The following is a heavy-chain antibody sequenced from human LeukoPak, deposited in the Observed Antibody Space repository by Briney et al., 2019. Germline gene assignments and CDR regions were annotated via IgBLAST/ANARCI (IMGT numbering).Heavy chain of an antibody. CDR1: GFTFSDYY. CDR3: ARAIEATRRSPGTCNYFDY. J-gene: IGHJ4*02. CDR2: IASSSSYT. Sequence: GGSLRLSCAASGFTFSDYYMSWIRQAPGKGLEWVSYIASSSSYTNYADSVKGRFTISRDNAKNSLYLQMNSLRAEDTAVYYCARAIEATRRSPGTCNYFDYWGQGTLVTVSS. D-gene: IGHD5-12*01. V-gene: IGHV3-11*06.